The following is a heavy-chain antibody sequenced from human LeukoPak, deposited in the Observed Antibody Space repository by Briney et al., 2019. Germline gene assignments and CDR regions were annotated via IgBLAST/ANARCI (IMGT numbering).Heavy chain of an antibody. D-gene: IGHD3-22*01. V-gene: IGHV3-74*03. J-gene: IGHJ4*02. CDR1: GFTFSSYW. CDR2: ISTDGSST. Sequence: GGSLRLSCAASGFTFSSYWMHWVRQAPGKGLVWVSRISTDGSSTTYADSVKGRFTISRDNKNTLHLQMSDLRAEDTAVYFCAKDRNPSRYFDRSGYYSFESWGQGTLVTVSS. CDR3: AKDRNPSRYFDRSGYYSFES.